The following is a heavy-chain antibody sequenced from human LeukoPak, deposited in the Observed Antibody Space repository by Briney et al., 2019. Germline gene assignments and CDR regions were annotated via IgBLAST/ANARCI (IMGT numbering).Heavy chain of an antibody. CDR3: AKRTAAVGPYFDF. Sequence: PGGSLRLSCAASRFTFTSYAMSWVRQAPGKGLEWVSGISASGGSTYYADSVKGRFTFSRDNSKNTLYLQMNSLRAEDTAVYFCAKRTAAVGPYFDFWGQGTLVTVSS. V-gene: IGHV3-23*01. CDR1: RFTFTSYA. D-gene: IGHD6-13*01. J-gene: IGHJ4*02. CDR2: ISASGGST.